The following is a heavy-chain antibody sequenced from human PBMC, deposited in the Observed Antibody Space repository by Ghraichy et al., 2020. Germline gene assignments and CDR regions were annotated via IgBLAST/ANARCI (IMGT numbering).Heavy chain of an antibody. J-gene: IGHJ4*02. D-gene: IGHD4-17*01. CDR1: GGSFSGYY. CDR2: INHSGST. Sequence: SETLSLTCAVYGGSFSGYYWSWIRQPPGKGLEWIGEINHSGSTNYNPSLKSRVTISVDTSKNQFSLKLSSVTAADTAVYYCARGRGAYGDYPPDFDYWGQGTLVTVSS. V-gene: IGHV4-34*01. CDR3: ARGRGAYGDYPPDFDY.